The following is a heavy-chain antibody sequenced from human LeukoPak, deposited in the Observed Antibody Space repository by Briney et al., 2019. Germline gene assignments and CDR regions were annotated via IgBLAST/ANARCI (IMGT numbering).Heavy chain of an antibody. V-gene: IGHV3-23*01. Sequence: GGSLRLSCAASGFTFSSYAMSWVRQAPGKGLEWVSAISGSGGSTYYADSVKGRFTISRDNSKNTLYLQMNSLRAEDTAVYYRAKHPLPATWIQLWLLDYWGQGTLVTVSS. CDR1: GFTFSSYA. CDR2: ISGSGGST. CDR3: AKHPLPATWIQLWLLDY. D-gene: IGHD5-18*01. J-gene: IGHJ4*02.